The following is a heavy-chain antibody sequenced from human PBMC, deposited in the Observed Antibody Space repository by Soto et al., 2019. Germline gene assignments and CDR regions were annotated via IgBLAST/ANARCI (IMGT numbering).Heavy chain of an antibody. J-gene: IGHJ6*02. CDR3: ARDPYGMGV. CDR1: GGSISSYY. CDR2: IYYSGST. Sequence: QVQLQESGPGLVKPSETLSLTCTVSGGSISSYYWSWIRQPPGKGLEWIGYIYYSGSTNYNPSLKSRVTISVDTSKNQFSLKLSSVTAADTAVYYCARDPYGMGVWGQGTTVTVSS. V-gene: IGHV4-59*01.